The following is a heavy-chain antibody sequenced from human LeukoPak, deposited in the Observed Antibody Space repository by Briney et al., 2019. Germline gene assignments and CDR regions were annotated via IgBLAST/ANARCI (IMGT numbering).Heavy chain of an antibody. CDR2: FISSSSYI. CDR3: ARGGFNWNDPIDY. J-gene: IGHJ4*02. Sequence: GSLNLPCPSSGVPFSSYRMNWVPQAPGKGLEWVSSFISSSSYIYYADSVKGRFTISRDNAKSSVYLQMNSLRAEDTAVYYCARGGFNWNDPIDYWGQGTLVTVSS. CDR1: GVPFSSYR. D-gene: IGHD1-20*01. V-gene: IGHV3-21*01.